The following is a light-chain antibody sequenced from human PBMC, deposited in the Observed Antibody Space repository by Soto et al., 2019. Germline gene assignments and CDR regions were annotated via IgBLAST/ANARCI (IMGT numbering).Light chain of an antibody. CDR1: QDISNY. J-gene: IGKJ4*01. Sequence: DIQMTQSPSSLSASVGDRVTITCQASQDISNYLNWYQQKPGKAPKLLIYDASNLETGVPSRFSGSGSGTDFTFTISSLQPEDIATYYCQQYRSTLAFGGGTKVEIK. CDR3: QQYRSTLA. V-gene: IGKV1-33*01. CDR2: DAS.